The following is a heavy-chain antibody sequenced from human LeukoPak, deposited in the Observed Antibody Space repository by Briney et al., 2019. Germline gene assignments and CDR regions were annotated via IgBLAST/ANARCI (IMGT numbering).Heavy chain of an antibody. J-gene: IGHJ4*02. CDR1: GYSFATFG. D-gene: IGHD5-12*01. CDR2: MIVNNGFT. Sequence: ASVKVSCKASGYSFATFGITWMRQAPGQGLEWMGWMIVNNGFTQYAQKFQGRFTLTADTSTSTAYMELRSLRSDDTAVYYCARDPVYSGADLDYWGQGTLVTVSS. V-gene: IGHV1-18*01. CDR3: ARDPVYSGADLDY.